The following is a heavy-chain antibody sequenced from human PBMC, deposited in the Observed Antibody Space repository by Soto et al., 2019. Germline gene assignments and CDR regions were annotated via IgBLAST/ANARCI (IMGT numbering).Heavy chain of an antibody. CDR2: ISAYNGNT. D-gene: IGHD6-19*01. Sequence: QVQLVQSGAEVKKPGASVKVSCKASGYTFTSYGISWVRQAPGQGLEWMGWISAYNGNTNYAQKLQGRVTMTTDTSTSKAYMELRSLRSDDTXXYYCAIGGIAVTAHVTHYYGXDXXXQXTTVXVXX. V-gene: IGHV1-18*01. J-gene: IGHJ6*02. CDR1: GYTFTSYG. CDR3: AIGGIAVTAHVTHYYGXDX.